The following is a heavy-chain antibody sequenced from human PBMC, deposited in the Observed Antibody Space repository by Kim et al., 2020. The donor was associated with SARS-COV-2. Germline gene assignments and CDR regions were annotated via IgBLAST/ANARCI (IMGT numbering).Heavy chain of an antibody. CDR2: INPNNGDT. Sequence: ASVKVSCKASGYTFTGYYMHWVRQAPGQGLEWMGWINPNNGDTNYAQKFQGRVTMTRDTSIGTAYMELSRLRSDDTAVYYCAREIASPGLRFWYFDLWGRGTLVTVSS. CDR1: GYTFTGYY. V-gene: IGHV1-2*02. D-gene: IGHD6-13*01. J-gene: IGHJ2*01. CDR3: AREIASPGLRFWYFDL.